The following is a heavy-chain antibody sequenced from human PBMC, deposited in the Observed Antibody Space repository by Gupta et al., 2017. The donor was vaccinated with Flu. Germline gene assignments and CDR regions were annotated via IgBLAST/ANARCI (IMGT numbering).Heavy chain of an antibody. Sequence: CSVSNSSISKAYYWSWLRQSPGEGLQWIGTFYHGGCPSYNPSLKSRVTISADMSTNQFSLDLISVTAADTAVYYCQRSDRAMQDYFNFWGQGILVIVSS. CDR2: FYHGGCP. V-gene: IGHV4-38-2*01. D-gene: IGHD5-18*01. CDR1: NSSISKAYY. J-gene: IGHJ4*02. CDR3: QRSDRAMQDYFNF.